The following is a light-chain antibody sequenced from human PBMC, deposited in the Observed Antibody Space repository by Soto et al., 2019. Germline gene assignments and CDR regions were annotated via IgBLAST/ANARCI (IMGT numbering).Light chain of an antibody. J-gene: IGKJ4*01. CDR3: QQYYTTPLT. CDR1: QSVLYSSNRQNY. V-gene: IGKV4-1*01. CDR2: WAS. Sequence: DIVMTQSPDSLAVSLGERATIYCKSSQSVLYSSNRQNYLAWYQQKPGQPPQLLIYWASTRESGVPDRFSGSGSGTDFTLTISSLQAEDVAIYYCQQYYTTPLTFGEGTKVDIK.